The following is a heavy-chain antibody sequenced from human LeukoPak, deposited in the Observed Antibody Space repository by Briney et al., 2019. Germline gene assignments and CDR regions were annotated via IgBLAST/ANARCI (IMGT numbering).Heavy chain of an antibody. V-gene: IGHV3-21*01. D-gene: IGHD3-9*01. CDR2: ISSSSSYI. CDR1: GFTFSSYS. Sequence: GGSLRLSCVASGFTFSSYSMNWVRQAPGKGLEWVSSISSSSSYIYYADSVKGRFTISRDNAKNSLYLQMNSLRAEDTAVYYRASLKYYDILTGYYGDYWGQGTLVTVSS. J-gene: IGHJ4*02. CDR3: ASLKYYDILTGYYGDY.